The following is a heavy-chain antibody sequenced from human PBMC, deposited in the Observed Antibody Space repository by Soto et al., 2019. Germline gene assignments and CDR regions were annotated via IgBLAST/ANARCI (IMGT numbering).Heavy chain of an antibody. D-gene: IGHD1-7*01. J-gene: IGHJ4*02. CDR1: GFTFSSYA. Sequence: SRRLSCAASGFTFSSYAMSWVRQAPGKGLEWVSAISGSGGSTYYADSVKGRFTISRDNSKNTLYLQMNSLRAEDTAVYYCAKVEQYNWNYAAFDYWGQGTLVTVSS. V-gene: IGHV3-23*01. CDR3: AKVEQYNWNYAAFDY. CDR2: ISGSGGST.